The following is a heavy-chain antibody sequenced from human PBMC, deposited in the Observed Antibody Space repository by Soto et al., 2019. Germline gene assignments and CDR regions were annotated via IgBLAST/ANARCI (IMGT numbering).Heavy chain of an antibody. Sequence: QITLKESGPTLVKPTQTLTLTCTFSGFSLSTSGVGVGWIRQPPGKALEWLALIYWNDDKRYSPSLKSRLTITTDTSKDQVVLTMTNMDPVDTATYYCAHRRGWAAAREHWFYPWGQGTLVTVSS. D-gene: IGHD6-6*01. CDR2: IYWNDDK. CDR1: GFSLSTSGVG. CDR3: AHRRGWAAAREHWFYP. J-gene: IGHJ5*02. V-gene: IGHV2-5*01.